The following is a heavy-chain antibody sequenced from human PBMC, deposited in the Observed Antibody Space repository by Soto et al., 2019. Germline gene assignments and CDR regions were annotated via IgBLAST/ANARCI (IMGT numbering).Heavy chain of an antibody. CDR3: AKDFSSEGSSSWYINYYYYVMDL. CDR1: GFTVVVYA. J-gene: IGHJ6*02. D-gene: IGHD6-13*01. V-gene: IGHV3-23*01. CDR2: ISCSGGST. Sequence: PGGSLGLGCAASGFTVVVYAMDGVRPAQGKGLEWVSAISCSGGSTYYADSVKGRFTISRDNSKNTLYLQMNSLRAEDTAVYYCAKDFSSEGSSSWYINYYYYVMDLWVQGTSDTVSS.